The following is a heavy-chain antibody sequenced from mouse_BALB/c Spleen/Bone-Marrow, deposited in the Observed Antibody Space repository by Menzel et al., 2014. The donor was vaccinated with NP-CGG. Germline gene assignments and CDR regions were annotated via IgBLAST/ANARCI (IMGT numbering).Heavy chain of an antibody. CDR2: ISSGGSYT. J-gene: IGHJ1*01. V-gene: IGHV5-9-3*01. CDR3: ARPPYYGSSEWYFDV. Sequence: VQLKESGGGLVKPGGSLKLSCAASGFTFSSYAMSWVRQTPEKRLEWVATISSGGSYTYYPDSVKGRFTISRDNAKNTLYLQMSSLRSEDTAMYYCARPPYYGSSEWYFDVWGAGTTVIVSS. CDR1: GFTFSSYA. D-gene: IGHD1-1*01.